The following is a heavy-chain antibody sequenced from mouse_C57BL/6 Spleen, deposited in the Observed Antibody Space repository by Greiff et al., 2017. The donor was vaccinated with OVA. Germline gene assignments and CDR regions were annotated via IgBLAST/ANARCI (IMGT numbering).Heavy chain of an antibody. D-gene: IGHD1-1*01. CDR3: TRDYGSSGWYFDV. Sequence: EVNLVESGEGLVKPGGSLKLSCAASGFTFSSYAMSWVRQTPEKRLEWVAYISSGGDYIYYADTVKGRFTISRDNARNTLYLQMSSLKSEDTAMYYCTRDYGSSGWYFDVWGTGTTVTVSS. V-gene: IGHV5-9-1*02. J-gene: IGHJ1*03. CDR1: GFTFSSYA. CDR2: ISSGGDYI.